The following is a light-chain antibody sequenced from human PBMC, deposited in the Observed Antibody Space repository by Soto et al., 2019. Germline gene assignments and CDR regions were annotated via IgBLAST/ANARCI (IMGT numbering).Light chain of an antibody. CDR3: SSYTSSSTFV. CDR2: EVS. J-gene: IGLJ1*01. Sequence: QSALTQPASVSGSPGQSITISCTGTSRDVGGYNYVSWYQQHPGKAPKLMISEVSNRPSGVSNRFSGSKSGNTASLTISGLQAEDEADYYYSSYTSSSTFVFGTGTKVTVL. V-gene: IGLV2-14*01. CDR1: SRDVGGYNY.